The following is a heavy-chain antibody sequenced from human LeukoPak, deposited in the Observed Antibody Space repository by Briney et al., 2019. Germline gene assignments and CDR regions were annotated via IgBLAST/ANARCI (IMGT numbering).Heavy chain of an antibody. CDR3: ASSGVSIAAAGYFEY. CDR2: IIPIFGTA. D-gene: IGHD6-13*01. V-gene: IGHV1-69*05. CDR1: GGTFSSYA. Sequence: SVKVSCKACGGTFSSYAISWVRQAPGQGLEWMGGIIPIFGTANYAQKFQGRVTITTDESTSTAYMELSSLRSEDTAVYYCASSGVSIAAAGYFEYWGQGTLVTVSS. J-gene: IGHJ4*02.